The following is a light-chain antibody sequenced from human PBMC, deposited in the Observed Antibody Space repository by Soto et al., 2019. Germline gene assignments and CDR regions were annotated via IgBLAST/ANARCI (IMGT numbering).Light chain of an antibody. CDR3: QYRSI. J-gene: IGKJ5*01. V-gene: IGKV3-11*01. CDR2: GAS. Sequence: EIVLTQSPATLSLSPGERATLSCRASQSVSTFLAWYQHRPDQTPRLLIYGASNRAAGIPVRFSGSASGTDVTLTISSLEPEDLSVYDCQYRSIFGQGTRLEIK. CDR1: QSVSTF.